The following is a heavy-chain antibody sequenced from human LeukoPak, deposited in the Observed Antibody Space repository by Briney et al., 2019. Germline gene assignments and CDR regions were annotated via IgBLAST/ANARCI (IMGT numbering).Heavy chain of an antibody. CDR3: AREIRDRERVVGATPPAFDI. J-gene: IGHJ3*02. Sequence: PVGSLRLSCAASGFTFSSYEMNWVRQAPGKGLEWVSYISSSGSTIYYADSVKGRFTISRDNAKNSLYLQMNSLRAEDTAVYYCAREIRDRERVVGATPPAFDIWGQGTMVTVSS. CDR1: GFTFSSYE. V-gene: IGHV3-48*03. D-gene: IGHD1-26*01. CDR2: ISSSGSTI.